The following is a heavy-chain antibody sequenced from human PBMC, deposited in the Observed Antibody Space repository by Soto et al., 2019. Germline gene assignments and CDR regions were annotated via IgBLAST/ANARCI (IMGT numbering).Heavy chain of an antibody. J-gene: IGHJ5*02. CDR3: ARRIVVVIANNYNWFDP. CDR2: IYYSGST. V-gene: IGHV4-39*01. CDR1: GGSISSSSYY. Sequence: QLQLQESGPGLVKPSETLSLTCTVSGGSISSSSYYWGWIRQPPGKGLEWIGGIYYSGSTHYNSSLKSRVTISADTSKNQFSLKLSSVTAADTAVYYCARRIVVVIANNYNWFDPWGQGTLVTVSS. D-gene: IGHD2-21*01.